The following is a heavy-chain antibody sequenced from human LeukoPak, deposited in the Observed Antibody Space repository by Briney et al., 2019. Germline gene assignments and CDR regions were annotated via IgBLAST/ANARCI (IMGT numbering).Heavy chain of an antibody. D-gene: IGHD3-9*01. CDR3: TTDLAYDILTGYYKGPYFDY. V-gene: IGHV3-15*01. J-gene: IGHJ4*02. CDR2: IKSKTDGGIT. Sequence: GGSLILSCAASGFTFSSYIMNWVRQAPGKGLEWVGRIKSKTDGGITDYAAPVKGRFTISSDDSKNTLYLQMNSLKTEDTAVYYCTTDLAYDILTGYYKGPYFDYWGQGTLVTVSS. CDR1: GFTFSSYI.